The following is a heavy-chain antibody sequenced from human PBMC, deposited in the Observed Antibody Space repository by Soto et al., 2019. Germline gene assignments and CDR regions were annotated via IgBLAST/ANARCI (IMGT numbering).Heavy chain of an antibody. J-gene: IGHJ1*01. Sequence: ASVKVSCKASGYTFTSYGISWVRQAPGQGLEWMGWISAYNGNTNYAQKLQGRVTMTTDTSTSTAYMELRSLRSDDTAVYYCARDLTFFYCCSGYSFFFYYCGRRSLVT. D-gene: IGHD3-3*01. V-gene: IGHV1-18*01. CDR2: ISAYNGNT. CDR3: ARDLTFFYCCSGYSFFFYY. CDR1: GYTFTSYG.